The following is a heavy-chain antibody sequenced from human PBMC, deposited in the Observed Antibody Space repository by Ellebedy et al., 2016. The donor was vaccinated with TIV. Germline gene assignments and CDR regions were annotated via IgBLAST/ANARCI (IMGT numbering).Heavy chain of an antibody. CDR3: AAVRGTVTSHWYFDL. V-gene: IGHV1-46*01. D-gene: IGHD4-17*01. Sequence: ASVKVSCKASGYTFTSYAMHWVRQAPGQGLEWMGIINPSGGSTSYAQKFQEGVTITRDMSTSTAHMELSSLRSEDTAVYYCAAVRGTVTSHWYFDLWGRGTLVTVSS. J-gene: IGHJ2*01. CDR1: GYTFTSYA. CDR2: INPSGGST.